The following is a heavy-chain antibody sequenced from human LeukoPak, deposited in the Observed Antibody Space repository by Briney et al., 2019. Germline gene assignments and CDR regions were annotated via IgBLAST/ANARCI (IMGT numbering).Heavy chain of an antibody. CDR1: GFTFSHFG. J-gene: IGHJ4*02. D-gene: IGHD3-16*01. CDR3: AGVQSYGPRAFDQ. V-gene: IGHV3-33*01. CDR2: IWCDATNE. Sequence: GGSLRLSCEASGFTFSHFGMHWVRQAPGKGLEWVAVIWCDATNEYYADSVKGRFTIPRDNFKRTVSLEMNTLRAEATALYYCAGVQSYGPRAFDQWGQGSLVTVSS.